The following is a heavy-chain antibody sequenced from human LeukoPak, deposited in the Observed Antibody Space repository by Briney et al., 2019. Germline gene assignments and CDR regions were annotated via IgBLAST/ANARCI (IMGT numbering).Heavy chain of an antibody. J-gene: IGHJ4*02. CDR3: ARTGPDYYDSSGYPDY. CDR1: GYSFTNYW. Sequence: GESLKISCKGSGYSFTNYWIGWVRQMPGEGLEWMGVVYPGDSDTRYSPSFQGQVTISADKSISTAYLQWSSLKASDTAMYYCARTGPDYYDSSGYPDYWGQGTLVTVPS. CDR2: VYPGDSDT. V-gene: IGHV5-51*01. D-gene: IGHD3-22*01.